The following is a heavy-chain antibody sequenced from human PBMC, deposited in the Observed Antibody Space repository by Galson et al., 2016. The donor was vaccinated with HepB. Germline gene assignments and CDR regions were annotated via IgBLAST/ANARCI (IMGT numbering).Heavy chain of an antibody. CDR2: ITSSSAIM. Sequence: SLRLSCAASGFIFSVYNMSWACQAPGMGLVWNAWITSSSAIMYYADSVKGRFTISRDNAKNSLYLEMNSLRDEDTAVYYCARDDYFRLGYWGQGTLVTVSS. CDR1: GFIFSVYN. CDR3: ARDDYFRLGY. J-gene: IGHJ4*02. V-gene: IGHV3-48*02. D-gene: IGHD3-16*01.